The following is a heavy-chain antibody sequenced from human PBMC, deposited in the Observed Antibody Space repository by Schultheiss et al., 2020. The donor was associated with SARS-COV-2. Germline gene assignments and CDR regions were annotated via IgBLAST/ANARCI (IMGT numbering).Heavy chain of an antibody. Sequence: SETLSLTCAVSGYSISSGYYWGWIRQPPGKGLEWIGYIYYSGSTNYNPSLKSRVTISVDTSKNQFSLKLSSVTAADTAVYYCASSWGYGYYFDYWGQGTLVTVSS. CDR2: IYYSGST. J-gene: IGHJ4*02. D-gene: IGHD5-18*01. V-gene: IGHV4-61*01. CDR3: ASSWGYGYYFDY. CDR1: GYSISSGYY.